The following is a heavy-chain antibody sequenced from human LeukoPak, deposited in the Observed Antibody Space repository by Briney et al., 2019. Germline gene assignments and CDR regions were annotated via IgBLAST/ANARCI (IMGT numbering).Heavy chain of an antibody. Sequence: GGSLRLSCAASGFTFSTYNMNWVRQAPGKGLEWVSYISSSSSTIYYADSVKGRFTISGDNAKNTLYLQMNSLRAEDTAVYYCARVGSSSWYSAGWFDYWGQGTLVTVSS. J-gene: IGHJ4*02. V-gene: IGHV3-48*04. D-gene: IGHD6-13*01. CDR1: GFTFSTYN. CDR3: ARVGSSSWYSAGWFDY. CDR2: ISSSSSTI.